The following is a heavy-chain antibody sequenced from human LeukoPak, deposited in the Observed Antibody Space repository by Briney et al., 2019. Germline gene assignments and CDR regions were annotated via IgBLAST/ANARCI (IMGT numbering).Heavy chain of an antibody. CDR3: ARFERTQRLNWFDP. J-gene: IGHJ5*02. CDR1: GYTFTSYG. Sequence: GASVKVSCKASGYTFTSYGISWVRQAPGQGLEWMGWISAYNGNTNYAQKLQGRVTMTTDTSTGTAYMELRSLRSDDTAVYYCARFERTQRLNWFDPWGQGTLVTVSS. D-gene: IGHD1-1*01. CDR2: ISAYNGNT. V-gene: IGHV1-18*01.